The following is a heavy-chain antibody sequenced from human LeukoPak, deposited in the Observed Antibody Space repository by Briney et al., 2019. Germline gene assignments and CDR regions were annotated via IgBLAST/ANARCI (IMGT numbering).Heavy chain of an antibody. D-gene: IGHD6-13*01. CDR3: ASAAAGTFDP. CDR2: INHSRST. CDR1: GGSFSGYY. J-gene: IGHJ5*02. Sequence: SETLSLTCAVYGGSFSGYYWSWIRQPPGKGLEWIGEINHSRSTNYNPSLKSRVTISVDTSKNQFSLKLSSVTAADTAVYYCASAAAGTFDPWGQGALVTVSS. V-gene: IGHV4-34*01.